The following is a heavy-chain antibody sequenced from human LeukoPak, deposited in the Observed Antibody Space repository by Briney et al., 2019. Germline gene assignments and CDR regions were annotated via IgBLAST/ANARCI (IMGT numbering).Heavy chain of an antibody. CDR1: GYTLTELT. CDR2: FDPEDGET. CDR3: ARDHSSGWYLVGFDP. J-gene: IGHJ5*02. V-gene: IGHV1-24*01. Sequence: ASVKVSCKVSGYTLTELTMHWVRQAPGKGLEWMGGFDPEDGETIYAQKFQGRVTMTEDTSTDTAYMELSSLRSEDTAVYYCARDHSSGWYLVGFDPWGQGTLVTVSS. D-gene: IGHD6-19*01.